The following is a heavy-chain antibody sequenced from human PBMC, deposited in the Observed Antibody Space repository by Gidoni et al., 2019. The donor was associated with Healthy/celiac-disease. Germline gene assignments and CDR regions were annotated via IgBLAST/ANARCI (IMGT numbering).Heavy chain of an antibody. CDR2: ISYDGSNK. V-gene: IGHV3-30*03. J-gene: IGHJ3*02. Sequence: QVQLVESGGGVVEPGRSLRRSCAASGFNFSSDGMHWVRQAPGKGLEWVAVISYDGSNKYYADSVKGRFTISRDNSKNTLYLQMNSLRAEDTAVYYCARGRLRFLEWLPDDAFDIWGQGTMVTVSS. D-gene: IGHD3-3*01. CDR1: GFNFSSDG. CDR3: ARGRLRFLEWLPDDAFDI.